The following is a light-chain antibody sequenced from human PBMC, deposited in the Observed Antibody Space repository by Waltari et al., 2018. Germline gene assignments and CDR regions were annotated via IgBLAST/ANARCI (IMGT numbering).Light chain of an antibody. CDR2: EAR. CDR1: STHVGNYIL. Sequence: QSAQTQPAAVSGSPGQSITISCTGTSTHVGNYILVPWYQQHPGKAPKVIIYEARKRPSGVSSRFSGSTSGNTASLTISGLQAEDEADYYCCLYVGGGIRVFGGGTKLTVL. CDR3: CLYVGGGIRV. V-gene: IGLV2-23*01. J-gene: IGLJ3*02.